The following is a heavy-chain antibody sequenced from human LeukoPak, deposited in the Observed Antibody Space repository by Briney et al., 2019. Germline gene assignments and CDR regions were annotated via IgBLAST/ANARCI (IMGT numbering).Heavy chain of an antibody. V-gene: IGHV4-39*07. CDR2: IYYSGST. CDR1: GGSISSSSYY. J-gene: IGHJ4*02. CDR3: ARRFGYSYDDY. D-gene: IGHD5-18*01. Sequence: SETLSLTCTVSGGSISSSSYYWGWIRQPPGKGLEWIGSIYYSGSTNYNPSLKSRVTISVDTSKNQFSLKLSSVTAADTAVYYCARRFGYSYDDYWGQGTLVTVSS.